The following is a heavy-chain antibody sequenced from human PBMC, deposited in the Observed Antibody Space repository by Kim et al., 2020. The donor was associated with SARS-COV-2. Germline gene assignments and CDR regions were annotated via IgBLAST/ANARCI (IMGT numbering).Heavy chain of an antibody. D-gene: IGHD1-7*01. Sequence: KSRVTISVDTSKNQFSRKLSSVTAADTAVYYCARRCVLELPNYYYYGMDVWGQGTTVTVSS. J-gene: IGHJ6*02. V-gene: IGHV4-31*02. CDR3: ARRCVLELPNYYYYGMDV.